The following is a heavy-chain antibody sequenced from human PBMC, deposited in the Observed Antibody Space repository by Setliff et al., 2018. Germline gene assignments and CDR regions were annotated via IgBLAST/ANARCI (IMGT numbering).Heavy chain of an antibody. CDR3: ARDGDNYYDSSGYYLNHAFDI. CDR2: SIPISGTT. Sequence: ASVKVSCKASGGTFSSYAISWVRQAPGQGLEWMGRSIPISGTTKYAQKFQDRVTITADESTSTAYMELSSLRSEDTAVYYCARDGDNYYDSSGYYLNHAFDIWGQGTMVTVSS. CDR1: GGTFSSYA. J-gene: IGHJ3*02. D-gene: IGHD3-22*01. V-gene: IGHV1-69*13.